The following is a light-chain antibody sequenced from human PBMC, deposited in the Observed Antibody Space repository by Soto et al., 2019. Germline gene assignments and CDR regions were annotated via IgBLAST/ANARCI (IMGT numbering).Light chain of an antibody. V-gene: IGKV3-15*01. J-gene: IGKJ4*01. CDR1: QSVSSSY. CDR3: KQYNHWPLT. Sequence: ENVLTQSPGPPSFSPGERATPSRRASQSVSSSYLAWYQQKPGQAHRLLIYAASTRATGVQGRFSGSGSGTEFTLTISSLQSEDFAVYYCKQYNHWPLTFGGGTKVDIK. CDR2: AAS.